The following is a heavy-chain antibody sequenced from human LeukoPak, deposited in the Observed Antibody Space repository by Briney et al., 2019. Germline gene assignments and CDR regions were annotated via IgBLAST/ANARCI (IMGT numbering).Heavy chain of an antibody. CDR3: ARKEDYGSGSYWVYFDY. Sequence: SETLSLTCTVSGASISNYYWSWIRQPPGKGLEWIGYIYYSGSTNYNPSLKSRVTISVDTSKNQFSLKLSSVTAADTAVYYCARKEDYGSGSYWVYFDYWGQGTLVTVSS. CDR1: GASISNYY. CDR2: IYYSGST. V-gene: IGHV4-59*01. J-gene: IGHJ4*02. D-gene: IGHD3-10*01.